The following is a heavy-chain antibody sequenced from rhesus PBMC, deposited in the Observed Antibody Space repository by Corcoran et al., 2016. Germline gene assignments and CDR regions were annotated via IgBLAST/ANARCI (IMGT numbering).Heavy chain of an antibody. D-gene: IGHD6-31*01. CDR2: IYGSSGIT. CDR3: ARRRIAAATYYFDY. Sequence: QVQLQESGPGVVKPSETLSLTRAVSGYSISSGYDWSWIRQPPGKGLEWIGYIYGSSGITNYNLSLKNRFTISKDSSKNHFSLKLSSVTAADTAVYYCARRRIAAATYYFDYWGQGVLVTVSS. V-gene: IGHV4-127*01. J-gene: IGHJ4*01. CDR1: GYSISSGYD.